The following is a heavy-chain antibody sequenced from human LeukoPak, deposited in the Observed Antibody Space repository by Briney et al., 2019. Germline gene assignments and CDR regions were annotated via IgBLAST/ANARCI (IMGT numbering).Heavy chain of an antibody. CDR1: GGSISSSSYY. Sequence: PSETLSLTCTVSGGSISSSSYYWGWIRQPPGKGLEWIGSIYYSGSTYYNPSLKGRVTISVDTSKNQFSLKLSSVTAADTAVYYCARHGTGRRYYYYYMDVWGKGTTVTVSS. J-gene: IGHJ6*03. CDR2: IYYSGST. D-gene: IGHD6-13*01. V-gene: IGHV4-39*01. CDR3: ARHGTGRRYYYYYMDV.